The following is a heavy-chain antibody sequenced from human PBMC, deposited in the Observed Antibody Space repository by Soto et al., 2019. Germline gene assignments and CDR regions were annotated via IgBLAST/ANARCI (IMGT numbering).Heavy chain of an antibody. CDR1: GGSFSGYS. J-gene: IGHJ4*02. D-gene: IGHD1-26*01. CDR2: INHSGST. Sequence: QVQLQQWGAGLLKPSETLSLTCAVYGGSFSGYSWTWIRQSPGKGLEWIGQINHSGSTNYNPSLNSRVTVSXVXPQNQFSLELTSVTAADPAVYYCARGLFSENYYSGGWYYFDSWGQGTLVTVSS. CDR3: ARGLFSENYYSGGWYYFDS. V-gene: IGHV4-34*01.